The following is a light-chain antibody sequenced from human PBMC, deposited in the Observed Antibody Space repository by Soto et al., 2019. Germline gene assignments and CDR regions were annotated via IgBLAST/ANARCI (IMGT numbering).Light chain of an antibody. CDR3: MQGSHWPPIT. CDR1: RSLVHRDGNTY. CDR2: KVS. J-gene: IGKJ5*01. V-gene: IGKV2-30*02. Sequence: DVVVTQSPLSLPVTLGQAASISCRSSRSLVHRDGNTYLGWFRQRPGRSPRRLIYKVSNREAGVPDRFSGSGSGTDFTLKISRVEAEDVGLYYCMQGSHWPPITFGQGTRLEIK.